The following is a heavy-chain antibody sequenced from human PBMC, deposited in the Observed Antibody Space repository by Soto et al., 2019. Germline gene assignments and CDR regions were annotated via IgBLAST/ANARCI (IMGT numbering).Heavy chain of an antibody. CDR3: ARDGGYYTMDV. V-gene: IGHV4-31*03. CDR1: GGSISIGGYY. J-gene: IGHJ6*02. D-gene: IGHD3-10*01. CDR2: IYYSGST. Sequence: SETLSLTCPVSGGSISIGGYYWSWIRQHPGKGLEWIGYIYYSGSTYYNPSLKSRVTISLDTSKNQFSLNLSSVTAADTAVYYCARDGGYYTMDVWGQGTTVTVSS.